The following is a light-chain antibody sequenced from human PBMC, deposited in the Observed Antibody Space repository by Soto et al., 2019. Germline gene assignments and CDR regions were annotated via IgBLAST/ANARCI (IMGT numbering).Light chain of an antibody. Sequence: EIVLTQSPATLSLSPGERATLSCRASQSVSSYLAWYQHKPGQAPRLLIYEASNRATGIPARFSGSGSCTGFTLAISALEPEDFAVSYCQQLSNWPLTFGGGTKVEIK. J-gene: IGKJ4*01. CDR3: QQLSNWPLT. CDR2: EAS. CDR1: QSVSSY. V-gene: IGKV3-11*01.